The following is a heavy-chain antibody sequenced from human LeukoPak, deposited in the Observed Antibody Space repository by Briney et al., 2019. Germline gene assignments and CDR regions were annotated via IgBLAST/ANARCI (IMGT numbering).Heavy chain of an antibody. V-gene: IGHV3-21*05. J-gene: IGHJ4*02. CDR1: GFTFSSYE. Sequence: GGSLRLSCAASGFTFSSYEMNWVRQAPGKGLEWVSYISSSSSYTNYADSVKGRFTISRDNAKNSLYLQMNSLRAEDTAVYYCARGGSPGATIDYWGQGTLVTVSS. D-gene: IGHD1-26*01. CDR3: ARGGSPGATIDY. CDR2: ISSSSSYT.